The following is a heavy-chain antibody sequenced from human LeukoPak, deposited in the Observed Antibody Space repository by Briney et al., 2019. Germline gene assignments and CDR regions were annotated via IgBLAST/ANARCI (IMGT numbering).Heavy chain of an antibody. CDR1: GGSISSSNW. Sequence: PSGTLSLTCAVSGGSISSSNWWSWVRQPPGKGLEWIGEIYHSGSTNYNPSLKSRVTISVDKSKNQFSLKLSSVTAADTAVCYCARSLDYGDYPYYFDYWGQGTLVTVSS. CDR2: IYHSGST. V-gene: IGHV4-4*02. CDR3: ARSLDYGDYPYYFDY. D-gene: IGHD4-17*01. J-gene: IGHJ4*02.